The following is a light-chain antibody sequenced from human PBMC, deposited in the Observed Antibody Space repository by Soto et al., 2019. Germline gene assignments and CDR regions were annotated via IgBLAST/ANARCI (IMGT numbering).Light chain of an antibody. V-gene: IGKV1-27*01. J-gene: IGKJ1*01. CDR1: QGISTY. CDR3: QKYDSAPWT. CDR2: AAS. Sequence: DIQMTQSPSSLSASVRDRVTITCRASQGISTYLAWYQQKPGKVPKLLIYAASTLQSGVPCRFSGSGSGTDFTLTISSLQPEDVATYYCQKYDSAPWTFGQGTKVEI.